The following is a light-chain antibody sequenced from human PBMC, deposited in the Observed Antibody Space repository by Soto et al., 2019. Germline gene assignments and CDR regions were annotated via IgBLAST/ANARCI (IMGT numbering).Light chain of an antibody. J-gene: IGKJ1*01. CDR3: QQCFTNPKT. CDR1: QGISNL. V-gene: IGKV1-39*01. CDR2: AAS. Sequence: DIQMTQAPSSLSASVGDRVTITCRASQGISNLLNWYQQKPGEAPKVLIYAASSLQTGVPSRFSGRGSGTVFTLTINSLQPEDFATYFCQQCFTNPKTFGQGTEVDIK.